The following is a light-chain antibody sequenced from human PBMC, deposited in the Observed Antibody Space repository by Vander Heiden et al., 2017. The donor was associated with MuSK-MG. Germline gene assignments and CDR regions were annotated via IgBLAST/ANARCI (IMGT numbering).Light chain of an antibody. CDR1: SGDVGGHKY. Sequence: QSALTQPRSVSGSPGQSVTISCTGASGDVGGHKYVSWYQHHPGKAPQLILFDVNERPSGVPGRFSGSKSGNTATLTISGLQAEDEADYYCCSYASTNTVFGTGTKLTVL. V-gene: IGLV2-11*01. J-gene: IGLJ1*01. CDR2: DVN. CDR3: CSYASTNTV.